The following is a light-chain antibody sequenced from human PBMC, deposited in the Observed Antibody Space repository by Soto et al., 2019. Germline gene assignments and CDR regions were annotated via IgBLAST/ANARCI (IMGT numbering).Light chain of an antibody. V-gene: IGKV3-20*01. CDR2: DAS. CDR1: QSVGSS. CDR3: QQYGSSPLT. J-gene: IGKJ4*01. Sequence: EIVLTQSPATLSLSPGERVTLSCRASQSVGSSLGWYQQKPGQAPRLLIYDASNRAAGIPARFSGSGSGTDFTLTISRLEPEDFAVYYCQQYGSSPLTFGGGTKVDIK.